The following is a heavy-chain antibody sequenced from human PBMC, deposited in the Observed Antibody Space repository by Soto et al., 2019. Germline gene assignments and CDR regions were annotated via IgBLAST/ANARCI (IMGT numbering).Heavy chain of an antibody. Sequence: EVQLVESGGGLVQPGGSLRLSCATSGFTFSDEWMHWVRQAPGKGLVWVSRINKDGSYRNYADFVEGRFTIFRDDDKSEIYLQLDRLRVEDTAVYYCARGGLEPFDYVGHGALVTVSP. D-gene: IGHD1-1*01. CDR1: GFTFSDEW. CDR2: INKDGSYR. V-gene: IGHV3-74*01. J-gene: IGHJ4*01. CDR3: ARGGLEPFDY.